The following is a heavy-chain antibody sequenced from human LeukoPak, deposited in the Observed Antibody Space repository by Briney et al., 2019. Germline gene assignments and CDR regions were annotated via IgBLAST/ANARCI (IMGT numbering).Heavy chain of an antibody. J-gene: IGHJ1*01. CDR1: GGTFSSYA. CDR3: ARPSDCYDSSGYSD. CDR2: IIPIFGTA. Sequence: RASVKVSCKASGGTFSSYAISWVRQAPGQGLEWMGGIIPIFGTANYAQKFQGRVTITTDESTSTAYMELSSLRSEDTAVYYCARPSDCYDSSGYSDWGQGTLVTVSS. D-gene: IGHD3-22*01. V-gene: IGHV1-69*05.